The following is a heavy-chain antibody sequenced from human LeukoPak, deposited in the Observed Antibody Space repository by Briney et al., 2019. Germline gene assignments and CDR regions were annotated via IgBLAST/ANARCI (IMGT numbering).Heavy chain of an antibody. J-gene: IGHJ6*03. CDR1: TFTFSKYA. D-gene: IGHD3-16*01. CDR2: ISDSGGRT. Sequence: GGSLRLSCAASTFTFSKYAMSWVRQAPGKGLEWVSAISDSGGRTKYADSVKGRFIISRDNSKNTLYLQMESLRAEDAALYYCARDGGLSFFSYMGVWGIGTTVTVSS. V-gene: IGHV3-23*01. CDR3: ARDGGLSFFSYMGV.